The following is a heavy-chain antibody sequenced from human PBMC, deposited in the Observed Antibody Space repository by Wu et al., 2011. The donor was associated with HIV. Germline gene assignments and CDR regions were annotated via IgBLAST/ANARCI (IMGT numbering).Heavy chain of an antibody. V-gene: IGHV1-69*06. CDR1: GYTFTSYY. D-gene: IGHD3-9*01. J-gene: IGHJ6*03. CDR2: IFPIFETI. CDR3: AKTPGDDVLTGWGHYMDV. Sequence: QVQLVQSGAEVKKPGASVKVSCKASGYTFTSYYFTWVRQAPGQGLEWMGNIFPIFETINYAQKFQGRVTISADKSARTVHMELSSLRFEDTAVYYCAKTPGDDVLTGWGHYMDVWGKGTTVTVS.